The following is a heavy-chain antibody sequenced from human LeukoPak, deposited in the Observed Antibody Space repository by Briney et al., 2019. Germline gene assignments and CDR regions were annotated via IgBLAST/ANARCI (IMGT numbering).Heavy chain of an antibody. CDR2: INPNSGGT. D-gene: IGHD4-23*01. Sequence: GASVKVSCKASGYTFTVYYMHWVRQAPGQGLEWMGWINPNSGGTNYAQKFQGRVTMTRDTSISTAYMELSRLRSDDTAVYYCARVDYGGNSGDYWGQGTLVTVSS. CDR3: ARVDYGGNSGDY. J-gene: IGHJ4*02. V-gene: IGHV1-2*02. CDR1: GYTFTVYY.